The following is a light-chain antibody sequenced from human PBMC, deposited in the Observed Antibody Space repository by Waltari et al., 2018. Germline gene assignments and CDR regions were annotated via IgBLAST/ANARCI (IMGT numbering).Light chain of an antibody. V-gene: IGKV3-15*01. CDR3: QQYSDWPLT. J-gene: IGKJ4*01. CDR2: DPS. CDR1: QSVNNK. Sequence: EIVMTQSPATLSVSPGARVTLPCRASQSVNNKLAWYQQKPGQAPRLLIYDPSTRATGIPTSLSGSGSGTEFTITISSLQSEDFAVYYCQQYSDWPLTFGGGTKVEIK.